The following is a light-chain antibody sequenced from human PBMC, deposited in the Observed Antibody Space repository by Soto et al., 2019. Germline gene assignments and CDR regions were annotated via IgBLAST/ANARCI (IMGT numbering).Light chain of an antibody. J-gene: IGKJ1*01. Sequence: DIQMTQSPSTLSASVGDRVTITCRASQSISNWLAWYQQKPGKAPKLLIYDVSRLESGVPSRFSGSGSGTEFIITISSLQPDDFATYYCQQYNSYPWTFGQGTKVEI. CDR2: DVS. CDR3: QQYNSYPWT. V-gene: IGKV1-5*01. CDR1: QSISNW.